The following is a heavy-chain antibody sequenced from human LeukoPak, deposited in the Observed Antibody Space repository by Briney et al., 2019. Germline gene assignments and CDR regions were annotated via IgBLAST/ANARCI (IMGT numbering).Heavy chain of an antibody. CDR2: IYTRGST. J-gene: IGHJ4*02. Sequence: PSETLSLTCTVSGGSVTSGRYYWSWIRQPASKGLEWIGRIYTRGSTNYNPSLKSRVTISVDTSKNQFSLKLNSVTAADTAIYYCARGVVAAAGRTFDFWGQGTLVTVSS. CDR1: GGSVTSGRYY. V-gene: IGHV4-61*10. D-gene: IGHD6-13*01. CDR3: ARGVVAAAGRTFDF.